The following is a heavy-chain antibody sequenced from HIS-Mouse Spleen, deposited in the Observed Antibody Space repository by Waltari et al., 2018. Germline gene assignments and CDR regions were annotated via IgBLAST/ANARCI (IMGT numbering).Heavy chain of an antibody. CDR3: AREIPYSSSWYDWYFDL. J-gene: IGHJ2*01. CDR2: IYYGGST. CDR1: GGSISSSSYY. V-gene: IGHV4-39*07. D-gene: IGHD6-13*01. Sequence: QLQLQESGPGLVKPSETLSLTCTVSGGSISSSSYYWGWIRQPPGKGLEWLGSIYYGGSTYYNPSLKRLVTISVDTSKTQFSLQLSSVPAADTAVYYCAREIPYSSSWYDWYFDLWGRGTLVTVSS.